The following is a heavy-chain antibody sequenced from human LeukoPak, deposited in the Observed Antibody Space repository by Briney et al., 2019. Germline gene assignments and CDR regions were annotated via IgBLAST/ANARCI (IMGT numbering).Heavy chain of an antibody. CDR3: ASVDSSAYFSYFDS. CDR2: MFYTGSA. J-gene: IGHJ4*02. V-gene: IGHV4-59*11. CDR1: GASISSHY. D-gene: IGHD3-22*01. Sequence: SETLSLTCRVSGASISSHYWSWIRPPPGKGLEWIGYMFYTGSAKYNPSLKSRVTISVDTSKKQFSLKVSSVTAADTAVYYCASVDSSAYFSYFDSWGQGALVTVSS.